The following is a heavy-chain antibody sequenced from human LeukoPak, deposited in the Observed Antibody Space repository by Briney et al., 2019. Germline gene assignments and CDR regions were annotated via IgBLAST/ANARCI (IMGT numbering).Heavy chain of an antibody. Sequence: GGSLRLSCAASGFTFSSYGMHWVRQAPGKGLEWVAFIRYDGSNKYYADSVKGRFTISRDNSKNTLYLQMNSLRAEDTAVYYCAKQYYYDMRLTYFDYWGQGTLVTVSS. CDR2: IRYDGSNK. V-gene: IGHV3-30*02. J-gene: IGHJ4*02. D-gene: IGHD3-22*01. CDR3: AKQYYYDMRLTYFDY. CDR1: GFTFSSYG.